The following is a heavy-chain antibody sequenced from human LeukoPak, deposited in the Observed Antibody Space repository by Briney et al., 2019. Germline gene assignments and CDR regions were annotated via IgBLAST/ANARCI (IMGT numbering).Heavy chain of an antibody. J-gene: IGHJ6*03. CDR3: ARTVYSSSSPVVYYMDV. V-gene: IGHV3-23*01. D-gene: IGHD6-6*01. CDR2: ISGSGGST. Sequence: GGSLRLSCAASGFTFSSYAMSWVRQAPGKGLEWVSAISGSGGSTYYADSVKGRFTISRDNSKNTLYLQMNSLRAEDTAVYYCARTVYSSSSPVVYYMDVWGKGTTVTVSS. CDR1: GFTFSSYA.